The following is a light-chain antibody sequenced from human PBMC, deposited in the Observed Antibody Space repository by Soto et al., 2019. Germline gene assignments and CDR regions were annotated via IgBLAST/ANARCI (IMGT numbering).Light chain of an antibody. V-gene: IGLV2-14*01. J-gene: IGLJ1*01. CDR3: SSLRANRGG. CDR1: SSDIGRYNY. Sequence: QSALTQPASVSGSPGQSITISCTGTSSDIGRYNYVSWYQQYPGRAPRLMIYEVNNRPSGVSNRFSGSKSGNTASLTISGLRAEDEADYYCSSLRANRGGFGTGTKATVL. CDR2: EVN.